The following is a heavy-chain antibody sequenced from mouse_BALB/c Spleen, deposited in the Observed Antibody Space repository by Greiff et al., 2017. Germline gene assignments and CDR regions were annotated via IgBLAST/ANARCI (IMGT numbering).Heavy chain of an antibody. CDR3: TRTTVVVPYFDV. CDR1: GYSFTSYW. J-gene: IGHJ1*01. Sequence: EVQLQQSGTVLARPGASVKMSCKASGYSFTSYWMHWVKQRPGQGLEWIGAIYPGNSDTSYNQKFKGKAKLTAVTSASTAYMELSSLTNEDSAVYYCTRTTVVVPYFDVWGAGTTVTVSS. D-gene: IGHD1-1*01. V-gene: IGHV1-5*01. CDR2: IYPGNSDT.